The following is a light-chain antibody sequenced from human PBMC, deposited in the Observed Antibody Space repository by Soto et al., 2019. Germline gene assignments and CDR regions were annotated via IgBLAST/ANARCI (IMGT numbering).Light chain of an antibody. J-gene: IGLJ1*01. CDR3: TSYTSSSTYV. CDR2: DVS. CDR1: SSDVGGYKY. Sequence: QSVLTQPASVSGSPGQSIAISCTGTSSDVGGYKYVSWYQQHPGKAPKLMIYDVSNRPSGVSDRFSGSKSGNTASLTISGLQAEHEADYYCTSYTSSSTYVFGTGTKLTVL. V-gene: IGLV2-14*01.